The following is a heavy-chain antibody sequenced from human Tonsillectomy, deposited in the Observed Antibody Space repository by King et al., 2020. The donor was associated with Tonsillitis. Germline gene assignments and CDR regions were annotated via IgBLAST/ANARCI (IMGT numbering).Heavy chain of an antibody. CDR2: ISYVGSNK. CDR3: AKEALAVVGTGDFQH. Sequence: VQLVESGGGVVQPGRSLRVSCAASGFTFSSYGMHWVRQAPGKGLEWVAVISYVGSNKYYAESVKGRFTISRDNSKNTLYLQMNSLRAEDTAVYYCAKEALAVVGTGDFQHWGQGTLVTVSS. J-gene: IGHJ1*01. D-gene: IGHD6-19*01. CDR1: GFTFSSYG. V-gene: IGHV3-30*18.